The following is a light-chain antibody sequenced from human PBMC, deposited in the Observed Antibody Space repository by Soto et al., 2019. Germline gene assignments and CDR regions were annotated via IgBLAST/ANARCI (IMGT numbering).Light chain of an antibody. CDR3: QQYNNWPPWT. V-gene: IGKV3-15*01. CDR2: GAS. J-gene: IGKJ1*01. CDR1: ESVSSD. Sequence: EIVMTQSPATLSLSPGERATLSCRASESVSSDLAWYQQKPGQAPGLLIYGASTRATGIPARFSGSGSGTEFTLTITSLQSEDFAVYYCQQYNNWPPWTFGQGTKVDI.